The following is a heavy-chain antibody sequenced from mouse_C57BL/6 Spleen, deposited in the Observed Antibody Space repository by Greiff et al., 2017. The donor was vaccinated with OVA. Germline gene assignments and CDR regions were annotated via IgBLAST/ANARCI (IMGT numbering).Heavy chain of an antibody. CDR3: ARERLRSGYFDY. Sequence: VQLQQSGPELVKPGASVKISCKASGYAFSSYWMNWVKQRPGKGLEWIGRIYPGDGDTNYNGKFKGKATLTADKSSSTAYMQLSSLTSVDSAVYVCARERLRSGYFDYWGQGTTLTVSS. CDR2: IYPGDGDT. D-gene: IGHD1-1*01. CDR1: GYAFSSYW. J-gene: IGHJ2*01. V-gene: IGHV1-82*01.